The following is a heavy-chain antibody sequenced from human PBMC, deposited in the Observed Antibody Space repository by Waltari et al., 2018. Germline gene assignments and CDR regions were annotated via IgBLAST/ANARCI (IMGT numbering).Heavy chain of an antibody. V-gene: IGHV1-3*01. CDR3: ARGGAYGSGSYYYFDY. D-gene: IGHD3-10*01. CDR2: INAGNGNT. CDR1: GYTFPSSA. J-gene: IGHJ4*02. Sequence: QVQLVQSGAEVKKPGASVKVSCKASGYTFPSSAMTWVRQAPGQRLEWMGWINAGNGNTKYSQKFQGRVTITRDTSARTSYMELSSLRSEDTAVYYCARGGAYGSGSYYYFDYWGQGTLVTVSS.